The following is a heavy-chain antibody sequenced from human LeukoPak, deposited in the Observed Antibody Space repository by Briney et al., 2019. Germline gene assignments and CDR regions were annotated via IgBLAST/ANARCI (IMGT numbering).Heavy chain of an antibody. V-gene: IGHV3-66*01. CDR3: ARGRRPLYYYYYMDV. J-gene: IGHJ6*03. CDR1: GFTVSSNY. D-gene: IGHD6-6*01. Sequence: GGSLRLSCAASGFTVSSNYMSWVRQAPGKGLEWVSVIYSGGSTYYADSVKGRFTISRDNSKNTLYLQMNSLRAEDTAVYYCARGRRPLYYYYYMDVWGKGTTVTVSS. CDR2: IYSGGST.